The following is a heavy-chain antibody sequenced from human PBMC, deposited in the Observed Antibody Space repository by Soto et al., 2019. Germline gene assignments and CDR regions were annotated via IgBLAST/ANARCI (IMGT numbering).Heavy chain of an antibody. D-gene: IGHD6-19*01. CDR1: GFTFSSYA. CDR3: AKRTRGWYFDY. J-gene: IGHJ4*02. CDR2: ISGSGDST. V-gene: IGHV3-23*01. Sequence: EVQLLESGGGLVQPGGSLRLSCAASGFTFSSYAMSWVRQAPGKWLEWVSVISGSGDSTYYADSVKGRFTISRDNSKNTLYLQMNSLRAEDRAVYYCAKRTRGWYFDYWGQGTLVTVSS.